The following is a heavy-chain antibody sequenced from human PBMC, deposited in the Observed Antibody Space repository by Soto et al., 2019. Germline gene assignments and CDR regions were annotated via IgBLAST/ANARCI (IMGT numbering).Heavy chain of an antibody. CDR3: ARVPYYYGSGSYYPLDY. J-gene: IGHJ4*02. CDR1: GGTFSSYA. CDR2: IIPIFGTA. D-gene: IGHD3-10*01. V-gene: IGHV1-69*06. Sequence: QVQLVQSGAEVKKPGSSVKVSCKASGGTFSSYAISGVRQAPGQGLEWMGGIIPIFGTANYAQKFQGRVTITADKSTSTAYMELSSLRSEDTAVYYCARVPYYYGSGSYYPLDYWGQGTLVTGSS.